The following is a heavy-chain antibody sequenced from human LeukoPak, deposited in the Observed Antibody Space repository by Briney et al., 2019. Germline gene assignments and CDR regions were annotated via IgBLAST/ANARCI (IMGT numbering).Heavy chain of an antibody. CDR1: GFTFSSYA. D-gene: IGHD3-9*01. J-gene: IGHJ6*02. V-gene: IGHV3-64D*06. CDR3: VKGMEDYDILTGVLDV. Sequence: GGSLRLSCSASGFTFSSYAMHWVRQAPGKGLEYVSAISSNGGSTYYADSVRGRFTISRDNSKNTLYLQMSSLRAEDTAVYYCVKGMEDYDILTGVLDVWGQGTTVTVSS. CDR2: ISSNGGST.